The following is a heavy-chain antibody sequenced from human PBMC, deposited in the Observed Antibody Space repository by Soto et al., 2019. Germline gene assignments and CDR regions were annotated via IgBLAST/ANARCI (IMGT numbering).Heavy chain of an antibody. CDR3: ARELAVAGFDY. D-gene: IGHD6-19*01. J-gene: IGHJ4*02. V-gene: IGHV1-8*01. CDR1: GYTFTSYD. Sequence: ASVKVSCKASGYTFTSYDINWVRQATGLGLEWMGWMNPNSGNTAYAQKFQGRVTMTRDTSISTAYMELSSLRSEGTAVYYCARELAVAGFDYWGQGTLVTVSS. CDR2: MNPNSGNT.